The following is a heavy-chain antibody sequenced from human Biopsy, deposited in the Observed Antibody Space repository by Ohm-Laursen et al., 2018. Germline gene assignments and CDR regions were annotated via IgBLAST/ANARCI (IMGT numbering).Heavy chain of an antibody. V-gene: IGHV4-39*01. D-gene: IGHD3-3*01. J-gene: IGHJ4*02. CDR2: IYYSGNT. CDR3: ARQVDFWSGYVDY. Sequence: GTLSLTCTVSGGSISDNTYHWGWIRQSPGKGLEWIGNIYYSGNTDYSPFLKSRVTISVDTSNNQFSLKLRSVTAADTAVYYCARQVDFWSGYVDYWGQGTLVAVSS. CDR1: GGSISDNTYH.